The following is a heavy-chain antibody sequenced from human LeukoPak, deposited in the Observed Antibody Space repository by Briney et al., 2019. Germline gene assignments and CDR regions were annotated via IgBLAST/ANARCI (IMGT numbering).Heavy chain of an antibody. D-gene: IGHD7-27*01. Sequence: ASVKVSCKASGYTFTGYYMHWVRQAPGQGLEWMGWINPNSGGTNYAQKFQGRVSMTRDTSLNTAYMDLSRLRSVDTAVYYCARGGGSNWGLDYWGQGTLVTVSS. V-gene: IGHV1-2*02. CDR1: GYTFTGYY. CDR2: INPNSGGT. J-gene: IGHJ4*02. CDR3: ARGGGSNWGLDY.